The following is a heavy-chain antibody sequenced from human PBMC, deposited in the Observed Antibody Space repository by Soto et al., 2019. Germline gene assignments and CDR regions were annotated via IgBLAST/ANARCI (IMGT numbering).Heavy chain of an antibody. J-gene: IGHJ6*02. CDR3: ARSLPPSASSSWYLVYYYYGMDV. CDR1: GYTFTGYY. V-gene: IGHV1-2*02. Sequence: ASVKVSCKASGYTFTGYYMHWVRQAPGQGLEWMGWINPNSGGTNYAQKFQGRVTMTRDTSISTAYMELSRLRSDDTAVYYCARSLPPSASSSWYLVYYYYGMDVWGQGTTVTVSS. CDR2: INPNSGGT. D-gene: IGHD6-13*01.